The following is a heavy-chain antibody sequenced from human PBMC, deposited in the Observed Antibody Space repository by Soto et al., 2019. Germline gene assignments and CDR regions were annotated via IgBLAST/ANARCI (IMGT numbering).Heavy chain of an antibody. Sequence: QVQLQESGPGVVKPSGTLSLTCAVSGVSISSSHWCSWARQSSGKGLDWIGKIYPGGITKYNPSLKSRVTISIDKAKDQFSLKLSSVTASDTAVYYCASSLRKGERTDGFDVWGQGTMVTVSS. CDR3: ASSLRKGERTDGFDV. D-gene: IGHD2-21*01. J-gene: IGHJ3*01. CDR1: GVSISSSHW. CDR2: IYPGGIT. V-gene: IGHV4-4*02.